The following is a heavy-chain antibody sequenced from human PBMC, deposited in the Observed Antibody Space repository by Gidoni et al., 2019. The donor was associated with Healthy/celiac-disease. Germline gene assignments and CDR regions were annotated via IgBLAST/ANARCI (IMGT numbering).Heavy chain of an antibody. J-gene: IGHJ6*02. V-gene: IGHV1-69*01. CDR3: ARDSTSEYSQDYYYYGMDV. CDR1: GGTLSSYA. CDR2: IIPIFGTA. D-gene: IGHD6-6*01. Sequence: QVQLVQSGAEVKKPGSSVKVSCKASGGTLSSYAISWVRQAPGQGLEWMGGIIPIFGTANYAPKFQGRVTITADESTSTAYMELSSLISEDTAVYYCARDSTSEYSQDYYYYGMDVWGQGTTVTVSS.